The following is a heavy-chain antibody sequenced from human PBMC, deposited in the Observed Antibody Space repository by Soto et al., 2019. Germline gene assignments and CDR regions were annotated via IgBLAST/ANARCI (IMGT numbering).Heavy chain of an antibody. CDR1: GYTFTSYG. CDR2: ISAYNGNT. D-gene: IGHD3-22*01. J-gene: IGHJ4*02. Sequence: ASVKVSCKASGYTFTSYGISWVRQAPGQGLEWMGWISAYNGNTNYAQKLQGRVTMTTDTSTSTAYMELRSLRSDDTAVYYCASPQGYYESSGQFDYWGQGTLVTVSS. V-gene: IGHV1-18*01. CDR3: ASPQGYYESSGQFDY.